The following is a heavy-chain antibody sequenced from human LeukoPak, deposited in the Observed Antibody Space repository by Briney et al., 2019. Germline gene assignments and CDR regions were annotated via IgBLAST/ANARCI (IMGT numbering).Heavy chain of an antibody. CDR1: GYSIRSGRY. Sequence: PSETLSLTCAVSGYSIRSGRYWGWIRQPTGKGLEWIGSVFHSGTTYYNPSLKSRVTISVDTSKNQFSLNLRSVTAADTAVYYCARSLSTAGSDYWGQGTLVTVSS. J-gene: IGHJ4*02. CDR3: ARSLSTAGSDY. V-gene: IGHV4-38-2*01. D-gene: IGHD1-26*01. CDR2: VFHSGTT.